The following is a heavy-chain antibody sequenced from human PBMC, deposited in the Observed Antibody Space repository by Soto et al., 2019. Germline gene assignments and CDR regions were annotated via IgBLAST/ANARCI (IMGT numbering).Heavy chain of an antibody. Sequence: SAVKVSCKASVATFSSYAISWVRQAPGQVREWLVGIMPIFCTGNYAQNVQGRGTIAASDPTSTAYIELRSLRSEGTDLYYCARVTAMDYYGLDVWGQGTTVTVSS. J-gene: IGHJ6*02. CDR2: IMPIFCTG. V-gene: IGHV1-69*13. CDR3: ARVTAMDYYGLDV. CDR1: VATFSSYA. D-gene: IGHD5-18*01.